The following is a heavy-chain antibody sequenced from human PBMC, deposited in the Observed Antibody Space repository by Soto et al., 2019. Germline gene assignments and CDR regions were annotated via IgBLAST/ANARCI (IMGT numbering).Heavy chain of an antibody. CDR3: ATGRDIVVVPAVARTAFDI. CDR1: GYTLTELS. V-gene: IGHV1-24*01. J-gene: IGHJ3*02. D-gene: IGHD2-2*01. CDR2: FDPEDGET. Sequence: ASVKVSCKVSGYTLTELSMHWVRQAPGKGLEWMGGFDPEDGETIYAQKFQGRVTMTEDTSTDTAYMELSSLRSEDTAVYYCATGRDIVVVPAVARTAFDIWGQGTMVTVSS.